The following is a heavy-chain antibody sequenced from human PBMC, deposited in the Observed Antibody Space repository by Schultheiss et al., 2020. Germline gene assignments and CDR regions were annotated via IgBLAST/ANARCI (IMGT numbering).Heavy chain of an antibody. Sequence: SETLSLTCAVYGGSFSGYYWSWIRQPPGKGLEWIGEINHSGSTNYNPSLKSRVTISVDTSKNQFSLKLSSVTAADTAVYYCARGPGYYGSGSYLGYWGQGTLVTVSS. CDR1: GGSFSGYY. D-gene: IGHD3-10*01. V-gene: IGHV4-34*01. CDR3: ARGPGYYGSGSYLGY. J-gene: IGHJ4*02. CDR2: INHSGST.